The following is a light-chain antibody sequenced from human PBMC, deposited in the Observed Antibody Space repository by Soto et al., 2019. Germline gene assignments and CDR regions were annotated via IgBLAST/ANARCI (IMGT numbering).Light chain of an antibody. J-gene: IGKJ4*01. CDR3: HKFSLTPLT. Sequence: DIVMAQSPDSLAVSLGERATINCKSSQSVLYSSNNKNYLAWYQQKPGQPPKLRIYWASTRESGVPDRFGGSGYGLYFTLTISGLQAEDVAVYLCHKFSLTPLTFGGGTKVELK. CDR2: WAS. CDR1: QSVLYSSNNKNY. V-gene: IGKV4-1*01.